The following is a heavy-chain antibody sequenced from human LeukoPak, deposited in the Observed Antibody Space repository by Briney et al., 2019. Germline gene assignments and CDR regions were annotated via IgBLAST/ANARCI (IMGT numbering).Heavy chain of an antibody. D-gene: IGHD5-18*01. J-gene: IGHJ4*02. CDR1: GFIFSSYA. Sequence: GGSLRLSCAASGFIFSSYAMHWVRQAPGKGLEWVAIIWFDGSNKYLADSVKGRFTISRDNSKNALYLQMNSLRAEDTALYYCARGLGYSYGYGIDYWGQGTLVTVSS. V-gene: IGHV3-33*01. CDR3: ARGLGYSYGYGIDY. CDR2: IWFDGSNK.